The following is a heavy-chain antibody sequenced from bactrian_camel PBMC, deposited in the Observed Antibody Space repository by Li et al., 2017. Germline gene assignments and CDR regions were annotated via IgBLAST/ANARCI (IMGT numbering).Heavy chain of an antibody. J-gene: IGHJ4*01. V-gene: IGHV3S63*01. CDR3: AAGVVNRFPSCAFDY. CDR1: GYTYSYYV. CDR2: INTGGDQNT. Sequence: HVQLVESGGGSVQAGGSLTLSCVNSGYTYSYYVMGWFRQAPGNERETVALINTGGDQNTHYADSVKGRFTIAQDNAKGTVYLQMNSLKTEDTAMYYCAAGVVNRFPSCAFDYWGQGTQVTVS.